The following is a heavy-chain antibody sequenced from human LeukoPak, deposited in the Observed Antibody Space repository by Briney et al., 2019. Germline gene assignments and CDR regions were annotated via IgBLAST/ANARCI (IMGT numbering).Heavy chain of an antibody. D-gene: IGHD3-10*01. Sequence: GGSLRLSCAASGFASGFTFSDYAVSWVRQAPGKGLEWVSSISSSSSYIYYADSVKGRFTISRDNAKNSLYLQMNSLRAEDTAVYYCARDRAHPKYYYGMDVWGQGTTVTVSS. V-gene: IGHV3-21*01. CDR1: GFTFSDYA. CDR3: ARDRAHPKYYYGMDV. CDR2: ISSSSSYI. J-gene: IGHJ6*02.